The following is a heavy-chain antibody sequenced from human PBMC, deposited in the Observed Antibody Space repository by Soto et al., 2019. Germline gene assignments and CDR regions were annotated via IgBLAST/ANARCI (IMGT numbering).Heavy chain of an antibody. Sequence: PGGSLRLSCAASGFTFSSYAMSWVRQAPGKGLEWVSAISGSGGSTYYADSVKGRFTISRDNSKNTLYLQMNSLRAEDTAVYYCAKDRIRYFGRYDKDYWGQGTLVTVSS. D-gene: IGHD3-9*01. CDR1: GFTFSSYA. V-gene: IGHV3-23*01. J-gene: IGHJ4*02. CDR3: AKDRIRYFGRYDKDY. CDR2: ISGSGGST.